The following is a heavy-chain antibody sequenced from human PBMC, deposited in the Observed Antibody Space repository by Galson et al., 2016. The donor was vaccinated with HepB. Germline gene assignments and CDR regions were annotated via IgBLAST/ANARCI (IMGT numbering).Heavy chain of an antibody. CDR3: ARGRGADFWSDYHDY. CDR1: GFTVSTNY. V-gene: IGHV3-53*01. D-gene: IGHD3-3*01. Sequence: SLRLSCAASGFTVSTNYMSWVRQAPGKGLEWVSVIYSGGSTYYADSVKGRFTIPRNISKNTVYLQMNSLRAEDTAVDYCARGRGADFWSDYHDYWGQGTQVTVSS. J-gene: IGHJ4*02. CDR2: IYSGGST.